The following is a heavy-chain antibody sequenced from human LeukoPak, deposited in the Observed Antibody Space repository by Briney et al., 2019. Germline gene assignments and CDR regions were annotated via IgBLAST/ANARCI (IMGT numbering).Heavy chain of an antibody. CDR2: IKQDGSEK. V-gene: IGHV3-7*01. CDR3: ARDRVGLLWFGESKHYYMDV. J-gene: IGHJ6*03. CDR1: GFTFSSYW. Sequence: PGGSLRLSCAASGFTFSSYWMSWVRQAPGKGLEWVANIKQDGSEKYYVDSVKGRFTISRDNAKNSLYLQTNSLRAEDTAVYYCARDRVGLLWFGESKHYYMDVWGKGTTVTISS. D-gene: IGHD3-10*01.